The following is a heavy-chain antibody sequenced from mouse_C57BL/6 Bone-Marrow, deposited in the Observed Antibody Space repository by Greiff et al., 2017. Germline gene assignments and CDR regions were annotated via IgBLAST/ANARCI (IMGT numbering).Heavy chain of an antibody. CDR3: ASSLYGYGGGITTYCVDY. Sequence: QVHVKQPGAELVKPGASVKMSCKASGYTFTSYWITWVKQRPGQGLEWIGDIYPGSGSTNYNEKFKSKATLTVDTSSSTAYMQLSSLTSEDSAVYYCASSLYGYGGGITTYCVDYWGQGTTLTVSS. J-gene: IGHJ2*01. D-gene: IGHD2-2*01. CDR2: IYPGSGST. V-gene: IGHV1-55*01. CDR1: GYTFTSYW.